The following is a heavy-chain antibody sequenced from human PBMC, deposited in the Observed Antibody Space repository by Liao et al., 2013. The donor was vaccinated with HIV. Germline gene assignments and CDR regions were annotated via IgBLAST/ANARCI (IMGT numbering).Heavy chain of an antibody. J-gene: IGHJ4*02. CDR2: IYYNGSA. V-gene: IGHV4-39*07. CDR1: GDSISSTIYY. Sequence: QLQLQESGPGLVKPSETLSLTCTVSGDSISSTIYYWGWIRQPPGKGLEWIGNIYYNGSAYSNPSLRSRVTISVDTSKNQFSLKLNSVTAADTAVYYCARDPDFADYGGLFDYWGQGTLVTVSS. CDR3: ARDPDFADYGGLFDY. D-gene: IGHD4-17*01.